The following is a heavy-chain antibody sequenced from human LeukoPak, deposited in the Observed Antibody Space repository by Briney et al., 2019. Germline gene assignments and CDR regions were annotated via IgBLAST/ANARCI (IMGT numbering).Heavy chain of an antibody. Sequence: SETLSLTCTVSGGSISSSSYYWGWIRQPPGKGLEWIGSIYYSGSTYYNPSLKSRVTISVDTSKNQFSLKLSSVTAADTAVYYCAREVMVRGVIKNFDYWGQGTLVTVSS. CDR2: IYYSGST. CDR1: GGSISSSSYY. V-gene: IGHV4-39*07. D-gene: IGHD3-10*01. J-gene: IGHJ4*02. CDR3: AREVMVRGVIKNFDY.